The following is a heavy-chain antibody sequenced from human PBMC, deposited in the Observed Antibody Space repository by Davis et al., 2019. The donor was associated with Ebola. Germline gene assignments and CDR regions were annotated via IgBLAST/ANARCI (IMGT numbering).Heavy chain of an antibody. V-gene: IGHV3-53*01. D-gene: IGHD5-12*01. CDR2: IYSGGST. J-gene: IGHJ4*02. Sequence: GESLKISCAASGFTFSSYAMSWVRQAPGKGLEWVSVIYSGGSTYYADSVKGRFTISRDNSKNTLYLQMNSLRAEDTAVYYCARGGGYDFTFDYWGQGTLVTVSS. CDR1: GFTFSSYA. CDR3: ARGGGYDFTFDY.